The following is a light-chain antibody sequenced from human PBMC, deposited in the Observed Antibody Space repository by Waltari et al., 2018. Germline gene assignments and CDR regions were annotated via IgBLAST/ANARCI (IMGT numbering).Light chain of an antibody. CDR1: PSVGRS. CDR2: DAS. CDR3: QMYVRLPVT. J-gene: IGKJ1*01. V-gene: IGKV3-20*01. Sequence: EIVLTQSPGTLSLSPGERGTLSCRASPSVGRSLCWSQQKQGQAPRLLIYDASTRATGTPDRFSGGGSGTDFSLTISRLEPEDFAVYYCQMYVRLPVTFGQGTKVEI.